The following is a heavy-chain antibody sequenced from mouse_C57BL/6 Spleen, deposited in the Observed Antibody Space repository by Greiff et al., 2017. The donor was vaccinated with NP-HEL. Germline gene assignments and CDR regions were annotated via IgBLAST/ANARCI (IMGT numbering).Heavy chain of an antibody. CDR2: ISSGGDYI. V-gene: IGHV5-9-1*02. CDR1: GFTFSSYA. D-gene: IGHD1-1*01. Sequence: EVNVVESGEGLVKPGGSLKLSCAASGFTFSSYAMSWVRQTPEKRLEWVAYISSGGDYIYYADTVKGRFTISRDNARNTLYLQMSSLKSEDTAMYYCTRDRDYGSIYAMDYWGQGTSVTVSS. CDR3: TRDRDYGSIYAMDY. J-gene: IGHJ4*01.